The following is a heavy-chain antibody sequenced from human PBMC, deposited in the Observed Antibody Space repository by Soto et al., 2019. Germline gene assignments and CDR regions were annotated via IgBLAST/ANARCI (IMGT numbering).Heavy chain of an antibody. J-gene: IGHJ4*02. CDR3: ARDKITGLFDY. V-gene: IGHV4-31*03. CDR1: GGSISSGGYY. CDR2: IYYRGTT. D-gene: IGHD2-8*02. Sequence: SETLSLTCTVSGGSISSGGYYWYWIRQHPGKGLEWIGYIYYRGTTYYNPSLKSRVTISVDTSKNQFSLKLSSVTAADTAVYYCARDKITGLFDYWGQGTLVTVSS.